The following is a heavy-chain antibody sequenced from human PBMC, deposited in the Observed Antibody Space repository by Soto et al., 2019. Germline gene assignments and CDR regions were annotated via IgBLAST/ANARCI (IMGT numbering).Heavy chain of an antibody. CDR2: SYYSGTT. J-gene: IGHJ5*02. Sequence: SETLSLTCTVSGASISVHSYYWTWIRQPPGKGLEWIGSSYYSGTTYFNPSLKSRATISVDTSKNQFSLRLTSVTAADTAIYYCTRRYNWNDNYFDPRGPGALVTLSS. D-gene: IGHD1-20*01. V-gene: IGHV4-39*01. CDR3: TRRYNWNDNYFDP. CDR1: GASISVHSYY.